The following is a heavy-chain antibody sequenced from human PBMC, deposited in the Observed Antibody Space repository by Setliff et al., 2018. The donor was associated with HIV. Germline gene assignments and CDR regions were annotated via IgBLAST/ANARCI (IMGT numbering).Heavy chain of an antibody. D-gene: IGHD3-9*01. CDR2: ISGSGAST. V-gene: IGHV3-23*01. CDR3: AKENYDILTGYYDY. Sequence: GGSLRLSCAASGFTFNTYAMSWVRQAPGKGLEWVSVISGSGASTFYADSVKGRFTVSRDNSKDTLTLQMNDLRAEDTGLYYCAKENYDILTGYYDYWGQGALVTVSS. J-gene: IGHJ4*02. CDR1: GFTFNTYA.